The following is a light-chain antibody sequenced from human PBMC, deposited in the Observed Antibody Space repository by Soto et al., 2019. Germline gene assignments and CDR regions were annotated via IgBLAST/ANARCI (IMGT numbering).Light chain of an antibody. CDR1: SLDLSDYDY. J-gene: IGLJ1*01. Sequence: QSALTQPASVSASPGQSINNSCTGTSLDLSDYDYFSWYQQRPGKAPKLIIYEVRYRPSGVSNRVSGSKSGNTASLTFSALQAEDEAVYYFFSFTRNGNHYFFASGTKV. CDR2: EVR. V-gene: IGLV2-14*01. CDR3: FSFTRNGNHYF.